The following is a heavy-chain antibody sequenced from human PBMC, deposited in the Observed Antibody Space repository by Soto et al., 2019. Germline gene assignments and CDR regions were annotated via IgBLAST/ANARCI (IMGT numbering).Heavy chain of an antibody. CDR2: IYYTGAT. Sequence: QVQLQESGPGLMKPSETLSLTCTVSGGSVSGYYWTWIRQPPGEGLERIGYIYYTGATNYNPSLKSRVIISIDTSNNQFSLKLSSVTAADTAVYYCARGGGAIPSYYYGMDVWGQGTTVTVAS. CDR3: ARGGGAIPSYYYGMDV. V-gene: IGHV4-59*02. CDR1: GGSVSGYY. J-gene: IGHJ6*02. D-gene: IGHD3-10*01.